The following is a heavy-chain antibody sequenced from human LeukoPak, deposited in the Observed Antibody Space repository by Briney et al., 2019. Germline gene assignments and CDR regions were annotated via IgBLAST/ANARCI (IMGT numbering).Heavy chain of an antibody. CDR1: GFTFSSYS. J-gene: IGHJ4*02. V-gene: IGHV3-21*01. D-gene: IGHD6-19*01. CDR3: ARDTGEGSGVLDLDY. CDR2: ISSSSSYI. Sequence: PGGSLRLSCAASGFTFSSYSMNWVRQAPGKGLEWVSSISSSSSYIYYADSVKGRFTISRDNAKNSLYMQMNSLRAEDTAVYYCARDTGEGSGVLDLDYWGQGTLVTVSS.